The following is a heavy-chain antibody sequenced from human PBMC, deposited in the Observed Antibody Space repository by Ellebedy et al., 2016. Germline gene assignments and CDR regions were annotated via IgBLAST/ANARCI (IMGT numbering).Heavy chain of an antibody. J-gene: IGHJ5*02. V-gene: IGHV4-61*08. Sequence: SETLSLTXTVSGGSISSGGYYWSWIRQHPGKGLEWIGYIYYSGSTNYNPSLKSRVTISVDTSKNQFSLKLSSVTAADTAVYYCARVGGATNGMNWFNPWGQGTLVTVSS. D-gene: IGHD5-24*01. CDR3: ARVGGATNGMNWFNP. CDR1: GGSISSGGYY. CDR2: IYYSGST.